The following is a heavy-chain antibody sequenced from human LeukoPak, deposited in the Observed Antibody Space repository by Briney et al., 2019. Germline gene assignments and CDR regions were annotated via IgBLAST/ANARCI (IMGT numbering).Heavy chain of an antibody. J-gene: IGHJ6*02. CDR1: GFTFPTYG. D-gene: IGHD3-16*01. CDR2: INHNGNVN. CDR3: ARGGGLDV. Sequence: GGSLRLSCGASGFTFPTYGMNWARQAPGKGLEWVASINHNGNVNYYVDSVKGRFTISRDNAKNSLYLQMSNLRAEDTAVYFCARGGGLDVWGQGATVTVSS. V-gene: IGHV3-7*03.